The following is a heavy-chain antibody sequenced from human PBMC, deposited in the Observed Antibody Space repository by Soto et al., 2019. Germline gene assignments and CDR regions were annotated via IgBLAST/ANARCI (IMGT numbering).Heavy chain of an antibody. Sequence: QVQLVQSGAEVKKPGSSVKVSCKASGGTFSSYAISWVRQAPGQGLEWMGGIIPIFGTANYAQKFQDRVTITVDESTSTAYMELSSLRSEDTAVYYCAREGGSGNYRYYAMDVWGQGTTVTVSS. V-gene: IGHV1-69*12. CDR2: IIPIFGTA. J-gene: IGHJ6*02. CDR3: AREGGSGNYRYYAMDV. CDR1: GGTFSSYA. D-gene: IGHD3-10*01.